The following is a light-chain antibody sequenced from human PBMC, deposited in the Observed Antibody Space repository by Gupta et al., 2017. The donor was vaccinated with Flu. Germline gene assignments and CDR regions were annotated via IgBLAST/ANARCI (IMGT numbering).Light chain of an antibody. CDR3: GTWDNRLNVWM. V-gene: IGLV1-51*01. CDR2: DND. Sequence: TSNSGSNVVSWYQQLPGTAPKLLIYDNDQRPSGIPDRFSGSKSGTSATLGITGLQTEDEADYYCGTWDNRLNVWMFGGGTKLTVL. J-gene: IGLJ3*02. CDR1: TSNSGSNV.